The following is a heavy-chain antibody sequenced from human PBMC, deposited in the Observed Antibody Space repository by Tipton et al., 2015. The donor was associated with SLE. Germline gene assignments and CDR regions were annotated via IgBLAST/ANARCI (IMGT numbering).Heavy chain of an antibody. V-gene: IGHV4-61*05. CDR3: ARAPSQYYDFGY. D-gene: IGHD3-3*01. J-gene: IGHJ4*02. CDR1: GGSISSSSYY. CDR2: IYYSGST. Sequence: TLSLTCTVSGGSISSSSYYWGWIRQPPGKGLEWIGYIYYSGSTNYNPSLKSRVTISVDTSKNQFSLKLSSVTAADTAVYYCARAPSQYYDFGYWGQGTLVTVSS.